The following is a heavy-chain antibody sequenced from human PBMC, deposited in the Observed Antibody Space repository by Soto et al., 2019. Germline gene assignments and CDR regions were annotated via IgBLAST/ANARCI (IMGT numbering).Heavy chain of an antibody. D-gene: IGHD6-13*01. CDR1: GFSFSSDG. CDR2: ISASGGST. J-gene: IGHJ4*02. V-gene: IGHV3-23*01. Sequence: PGGSLRLSCAASGFSFSSDGMSWVRQAPGKGLEWVSAISASGGSTYYVDSVKGRFTISRDNSKNTLFLQMNSLRAEDTAVYYCAKSKYSSSHYFDYWGQGTLVTVSS. CDR3: AKSKYSSSHYFDY.